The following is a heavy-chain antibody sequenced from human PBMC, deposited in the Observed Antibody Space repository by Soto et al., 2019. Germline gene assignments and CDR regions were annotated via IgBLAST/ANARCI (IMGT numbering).Heavy chain of an antibody. Sequence: QVQLVQSGAEVKKPGASVKVSCKASGYTFTSYGISWVRQAPGQGLEWMGWISAYNGNTNYAQKLQGRVTMTTDTSTSTAYMELRSLRSDDTAVYYCARDVLYYDILTGYTHAYYYGMDVWGQGTTVTVS. D-gene: IGHD3-9*01. J-gene: IGHJ6*02. V-gene: IGHV1-18*04. CDR1: GYTFTSYG. CDR2: ISAYNGNT. CDR3: ARDVLYYDILTGYTHAYYYGMDV.